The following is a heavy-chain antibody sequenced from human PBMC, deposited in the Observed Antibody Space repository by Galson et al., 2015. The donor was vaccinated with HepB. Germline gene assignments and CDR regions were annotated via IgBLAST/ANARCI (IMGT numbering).Heavy chain of an antibody. CDR3: TRDLRIVGFDY. D-gene: IGHD3-22*01. CDR1: GFTFGDYA. Sequence: SQRLSCAVSGFTFGDYAMSWVRQAPGKGLEWLGFFRSKAYGGTTEYASSVKGRFSISRDDSKSIAYLQMNSLKTEDTAVYYCTRDLRIVGFDYWGQGTLVTVSS. J-gene: IGHJ4*02. V-gene: IGHV3-49*04. CDR2: FRSKAYGGTT.